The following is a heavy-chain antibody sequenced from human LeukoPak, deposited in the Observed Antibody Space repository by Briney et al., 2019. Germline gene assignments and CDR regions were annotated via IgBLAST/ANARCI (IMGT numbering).Heavy chain of an antibody. CDR1: GGSFSGYY. CDR2: INHSGRT. V-gene: IGHV4-34*01. J-gene: IGHJ4*02. CDR3: ARDPTGITFGGVIVRRYYFDY. Sequence: PSETLSLTCAVYGGSFSGYYWSWIRQPPGKGLEWIGEINHSGRTNYNPSLKSRVTISVDTSKNQFSLKLSSVTAADTAVYYCARDPTGITFGGVIVRRYYFDYWGQGTLVTVSS. D-gene: IGHD3-16*02.